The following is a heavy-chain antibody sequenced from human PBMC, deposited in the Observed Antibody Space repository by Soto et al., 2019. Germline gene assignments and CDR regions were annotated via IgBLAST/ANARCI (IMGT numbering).Heavy chain of an antibody. Sequence: ASVKVSCKASGYTFTNYGISWVRQAPGQGLEWMGWINVYNGNTKYAQKFQGRVTITRDTSASTAYMELSSLRSEDTAVYYCARDPSYYCMDVWGQGTTVTVSS. CDR1: GYTFTNYG. V-gene: IGHV1-18*01. J-gene: IGHJ6*02. CDR2: INVYNGNT. CDR3: ARDPSYYCMDV.